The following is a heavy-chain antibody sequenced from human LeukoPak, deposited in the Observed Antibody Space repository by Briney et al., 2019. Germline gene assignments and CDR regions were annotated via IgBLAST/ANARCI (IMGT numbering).Heavy chain of an antibody. D-gene: IGHD6-19*01. J-gene: IGHJ4*02. Sequence: PGGSLRLSCAASGFTFSRYAMSWVRQAPGKGLERVSAISGSGGSTYYADSVKGRFTISRDNSKNTLHLQLNSLRAEDTDVYYCAIRLNNNGWAPPIDNWGQGTLVTVSS. CDR3: AIRLNNNGWAPPIDN. CDR1: GFTFSRYA. V-gene: IGHV3-23*01. CDR2: ISGSGGST.